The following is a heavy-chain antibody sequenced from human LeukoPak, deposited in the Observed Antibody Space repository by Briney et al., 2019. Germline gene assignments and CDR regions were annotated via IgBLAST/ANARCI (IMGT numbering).Heavy chain of an antibody. CDR2: VYYTGST. V-gene: IGHV4-59*12. CDR3: ARVVSGSSWYED. J-gene: IGHJ4*02. CDR1: IGSINSYY. D-gene: IGHD6-13*01. Sequence: PSETLSLTCTVSIGSINSYYWSWIRQPPGKGLEWIGYVYYTGSTEYNPSLKSRVTISVDTSKNQFSLNLSSVTAADTAVYYCARVVSGSSWYEDWGQGTLVTVSS.